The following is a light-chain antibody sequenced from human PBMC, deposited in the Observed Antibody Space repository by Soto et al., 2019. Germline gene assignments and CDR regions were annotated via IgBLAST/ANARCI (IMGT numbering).Light chain of an antibody. CDR3: LKYGSSPGWT. J-gene: IGKJ1*01. V-gene: IGKV3-15*01. CDR2: GAS. CDR1: QSVSSN. Sequence: EIVMTQSPATLSVSPGERATLSCRASQSVSSNLAWYRQQPGQTPRLLIYGASTRATGIPARFSASGSGTEFTLTISSLQSEDFAVYYCLKYGSSPGWTFGPGTKVEIK.